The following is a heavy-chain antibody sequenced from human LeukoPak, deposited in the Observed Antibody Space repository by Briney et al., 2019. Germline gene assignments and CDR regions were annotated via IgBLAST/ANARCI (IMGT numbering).Heavy chain of an antibody. V-gene: IGHV4-61*01. Sequence: PSETLSLTCTVSGGSISSSSYYWSWIRQPPGKGLEWIGYIYYSGSTNYNPSLKSRVTISVDTSKNQFSLKLSSVTAADTAVYYCARATYSKGFDYWGQGTLVTVSS. CDR1: GGSISSSSYY. CDR3: ARATYSKGFDY. CDR2: IYYSGST. J-gene: IGHJ4*02. D-gene: IGHD6-13*01.